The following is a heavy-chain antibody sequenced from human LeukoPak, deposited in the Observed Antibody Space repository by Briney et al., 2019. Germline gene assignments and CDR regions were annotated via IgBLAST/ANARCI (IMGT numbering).Heavy chain of an antibody. J-gene: IGHJ6*02. CDR2: ISAYNGNT. CDR3: ASSVDTAMAKGYYYYGMDV. CDR1: GYTFTSYG. V-gene: IGHV1-18*01. Sequence: ASVKVSCKASGYTFTSYGISWVRQAPGQGLEWMGWISAYNGNTNYAQKLQGRVTMTTDTSTSTAYMELRSLRSDDTAVYYCASSVDTAMAKGYYYYGMDVWGQGTTVTVSS. D-gene: IGHD5-18*01.